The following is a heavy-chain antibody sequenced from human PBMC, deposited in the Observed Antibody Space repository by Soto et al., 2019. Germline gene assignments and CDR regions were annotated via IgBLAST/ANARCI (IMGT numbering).Heavy chain of an antibody. V-gene: IGHV4-31*03. D-gene: IGHD5-18*01. CDR1: GGSISNGGYY. CDR2: IYYSGST. J-gene: IGHJ4*02. CDR3: ARSGYSYGPNPLLY. Sequence: SETLSLTCTVSGGSISNGGYYWSWIRQHPGKGLEWIGYIYYSGSTYYNPSLKSRVTISVDTSKNQFSLKLSSVTAADTAVYYCARSGYSYGPNPLLYWGQGTLVTVSS.